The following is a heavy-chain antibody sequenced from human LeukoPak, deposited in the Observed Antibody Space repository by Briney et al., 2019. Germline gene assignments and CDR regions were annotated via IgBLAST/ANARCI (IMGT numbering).Heavy chain of an antibody. Sequence: GASVKVSCKASGYTFTSYGISWVRQAPGHGLEWMGRIIPIFGTANFAQKFQGRVTITTDESTSTAYMELSSLRSEDTAVYYCASSADSSGNNYYYYYYMDVWGKGTTVTVSS. CDR3: ASSADSSGNNYYYYYYMDV. J-gene: IGHJ6*03. CDR2: IIPIFGTA. CDR1: GYTFTSYG. D-gene: IGHD3-22*01. V-gene: IGHV1-69*05.